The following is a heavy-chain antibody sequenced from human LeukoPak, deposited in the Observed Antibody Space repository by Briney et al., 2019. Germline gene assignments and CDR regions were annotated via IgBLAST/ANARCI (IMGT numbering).Heavy chain of an antibody. V-gene: IGHV3-15*01. D-gene: IGHD2-15*01. J-gene: IGHJ4*02. CDR3: TTGWASIVPDETLDY. CDR2: IKSKTDGCTT. Sequence: GGSLRLSCAASGFTFSNAWMSWVRQARGKGVEWVGRIKSKTDGCTTDYAARVKDRFTIAREDSKNTVYVQMNSLKTEDTAVYYCTTGWASIVPDETLDYWGQGTLVTVSS. CDR1: GFTFSNAW.